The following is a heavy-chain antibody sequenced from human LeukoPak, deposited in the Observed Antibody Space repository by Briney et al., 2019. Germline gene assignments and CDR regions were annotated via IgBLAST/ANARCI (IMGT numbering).Heavy chain of an antibody. Sequence: GGSLRLSCAASGFTFSSYAMHWVRQAPGKGLEWVAVISYDGSNKYYADSVKGRFTISRDNSKNTLYLQMNSLRAEDTAVYYCARDCVRYSGSYYGSDYWGQGTLVTVSS. V-gene: IGHV3-30-3*01. D-gene: IGHD1-26*01. J-gene: IGHJ4*02. CDR2: ISYDGSNK. CDR3: ARDCVRYSGSYYGSDY. CDR1: GFTFSSYA.